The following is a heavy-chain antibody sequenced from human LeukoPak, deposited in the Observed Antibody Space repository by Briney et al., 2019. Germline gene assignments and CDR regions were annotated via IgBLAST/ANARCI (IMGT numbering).Heavy chain of an antibody. Sequence: KPGGSLRLSCAASGFTFSSYAMNWVRQAPGKGLDWVSGISGTSSFMYYGDSVKGRFTVSRDNAKNSLYLQMESLRVEDTAVYYCARDLHYYGSGPWGQGTLVTVSS. D-gene: IGHD3-10*01. J-gene: IGHJ5*02. CDR1: GFTFSSYA. CDR2: ISGTSSFM. CDR3: ARDLHYYGSGP. V-gene: IGHV3-21*01.